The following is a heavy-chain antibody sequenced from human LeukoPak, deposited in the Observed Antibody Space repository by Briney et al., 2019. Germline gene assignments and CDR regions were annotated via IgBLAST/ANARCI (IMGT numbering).Heavy chain of an antibody. Sequence: ASVKVSCKASGYTFSGYYMHWVRQAPGQGLEWMGIINPSGGSTSYAQKFQGRVTMTRDMSTSTVYMELSSLRSEDTAVYYCARALTGAYYYYMDVWGKGTTVTVSS. D-gene: IGHD4-11*01. CDR2: INPSGGST. CDR1: GYTFSGYY. V-gene: IGHV1-46*01. J-gene: IGHJ6*03. CDR3: ARALTGAYYYYMDV.